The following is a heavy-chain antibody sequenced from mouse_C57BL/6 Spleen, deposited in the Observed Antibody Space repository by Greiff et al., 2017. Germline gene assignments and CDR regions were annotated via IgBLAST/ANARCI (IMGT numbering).Heavy chain of an antibody. D-gene: IGHD1-1*01. CDR1: GFSLSTFGMG. CDR2: IWWDDDK. Sequence: QVTLKESGPGLLQPSQTLSLTCSFSGFSLSTFGMGVGWIRQPSGQGLEWLAHIWWDDDKYYNPALKSRLTISKDTSKNQGFLMIANVDTADTATYYCARIAQGSNWFAYWGQGTLVTVA. J-gene: IGHJ3*01. CDR3: ARIAQGSNWFAY. V-gene: IGHV8-8*01.